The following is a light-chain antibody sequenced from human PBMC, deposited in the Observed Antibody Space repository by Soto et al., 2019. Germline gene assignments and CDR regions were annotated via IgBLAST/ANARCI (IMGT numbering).Light chain of an antibody. CDR2: WAS. Sequence: DIVMTQSPDSLAVSLGERATINCKSSQSVLYSSDNKSYLAWYQQKPGQPPKLLIYWASTRESGVPDRFSGSGSGTDFTLTISSLQAEDVAVYYCHQYYTTPPAFGQGTKAEIK. V-gene: IGKV4-1*01. J-gene: IGKJ1*01. CDR3: HQYYTTPPA. CDR1: QSVLYSSDNKSY.